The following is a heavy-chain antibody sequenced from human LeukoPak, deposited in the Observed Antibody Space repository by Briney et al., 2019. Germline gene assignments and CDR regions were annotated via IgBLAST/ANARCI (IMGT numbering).Heavy chain of an antibody. CDR2: ISWNSGSI. V-gene: IGHV3-9*01. CDR3: AKALIHSSGCFDY. D-gene: IGHD6-19*01. J-gene: IGHJ4*02. Sequence: PGGSLRLSCAASGFTFDDYAMHWVRQAPGKGLEWVSGISWNSGSIVYADSVKGRFTISRDNAKNSLYLQMNSLRAEDTALYYCAKALIHSSGCFDYWGQGTLVTVSS. CDR1: GFTFDDYA.